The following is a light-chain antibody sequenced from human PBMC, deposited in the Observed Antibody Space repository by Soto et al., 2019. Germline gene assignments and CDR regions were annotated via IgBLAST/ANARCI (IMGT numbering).Light chain of an antibody. CDR3: SSFTSSITYV. J-gene: IGLJ1*01. CDR2: GDT. CDR1: SSNIGADYA. V-gene: IGLV1-40*01. Sequence: QSVLTQPPSVSGAPGQRVTISCTGSSSNIGADYAVHWYQHLPGAAPKLLITGDTSRPSGVPDRFSGSKSGNTASLTISGLQAEDEADYYCSSFTSSITYVFGTGTKVTVL.